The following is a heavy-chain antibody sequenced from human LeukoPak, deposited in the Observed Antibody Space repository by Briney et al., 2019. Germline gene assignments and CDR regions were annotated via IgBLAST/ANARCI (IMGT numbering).Heavy chain of an antibody. CDR1: GGSISSSSHY. D-gene: IGHD2-15*01. J-gene: IGHJ6*03. V-gene: IGHV4-39*07. Sequence: SETLSLTCTVSGGSISSSSHYWGWIRQPPGKGLEWIGSMYYRGSTYHNPSLKSRVTISVDTSKNQFSLKLSSVTAADTAVYYCARQGSYYYYMDVWGKGTTVTISS. CDR3: ARQGSYYYYMDV. CDR2: MYYRGST.